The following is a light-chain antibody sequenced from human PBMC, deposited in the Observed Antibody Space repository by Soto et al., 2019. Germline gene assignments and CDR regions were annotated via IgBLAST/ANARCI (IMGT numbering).Light chain of an antibody. CDR3: SSDTSSSTRHVV. CDR2: DVS. V-gene: IGLV2-14*01. CDR1: SSDVGGYNY. J-gene: IGLJ2*01. Sequence: QSALTQPASVSGSPGQSITISCTGTSSDVGGYNYVSWYQQHPGKAPKLMIYDVSNRPSGVSNRFSGSKSGNTASLTISGLQAEDEADYYCSSDTSSSTRHVVFGGGTKVTVL.